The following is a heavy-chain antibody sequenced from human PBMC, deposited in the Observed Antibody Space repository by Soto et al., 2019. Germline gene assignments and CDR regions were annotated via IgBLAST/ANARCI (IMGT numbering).Heavy chain of an antibody. D-gene: IGHD2-8*01. CDR1: GFTFSTYG. CDR3: TAGKLYPSLDFDY. V-gene: IGHV3-49*04. Sequence: PGGSLRLSCAPSGFTFSTYGMHWVRQAPGKGLEWVGFIRSKAYGGTTEYAASVKGRFTISRDDSKSIAYLQMNSLKTEDTAVYYCTAGKLYPSLDFDYWGQETLVTVCS. J-gene: IGHJ4*02. CDR2: IRSKAYGGTT.